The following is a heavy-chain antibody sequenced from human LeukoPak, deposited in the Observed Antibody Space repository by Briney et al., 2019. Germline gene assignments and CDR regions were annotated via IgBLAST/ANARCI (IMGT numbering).Heavy chain of an antibody. CDR3: AREKGGDCFYDY. Sequence: GGSPRLSCAASGFTFSSYSMNWVRQAPGKGLEWVSSISSSSSYIYYADSVKGRFTISRDNAKNSLYLQMNSLRAEDTAVYYCAREKGGDCFYDYWGQGTLVTVSS. D-gene: IGHD2-21*02. CDR2: ISSSSSYI. CDR1: GFTFSSYS. V-gene: IGHV3-21*01. J-gene: IGHJ4*02.